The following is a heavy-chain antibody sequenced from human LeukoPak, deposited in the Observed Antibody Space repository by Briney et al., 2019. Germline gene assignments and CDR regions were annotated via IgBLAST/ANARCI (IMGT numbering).Heavy chain of an antibody. CDR3: ARDFPPGYSSSSGNC. CDR2: IYHSGST. Sequence: SETLSLTCTVSGGSISSGGYYWSWIRQPPGKGLAWIGYIYHSGSTYYNPSLKSRVTISVDRSKNQFSLKLSSVTAADTAVYYCARDFPPGYSSSSGNCWGQGTLVTVSS. CDR1: GGSISSGGYY. J-gene: IGHJ4*02. D-gene: IGHD6-6*01. V-gene: IGHV4-30-2*01.